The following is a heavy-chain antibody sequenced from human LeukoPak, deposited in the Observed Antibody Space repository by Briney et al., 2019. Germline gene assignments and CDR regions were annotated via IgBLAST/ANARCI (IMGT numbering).Heavy chain of an antibody. D-gene: IGHD6-13*01. CDR2: ISGSGGST. Sequence: PGGSLILSCAASGFTFSSYAMSWVRQAPGKGLEWVSAISGSGGSTYYADSVKGRFTISRDNSKNTLYLQMNSLRAEDTAVYYCAKLGSSWYAGDYWGQGTLVTVSS. CDR1: GFTFSSYA. V-gene: IGHV3-23*01. J-gene: IGHJ4*02. CDR3: AKLGSSWYAGDY.